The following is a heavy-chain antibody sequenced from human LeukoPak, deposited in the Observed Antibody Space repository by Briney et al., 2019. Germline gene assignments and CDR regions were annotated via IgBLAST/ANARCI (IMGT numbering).Heavy chain of an antibody. V-gene: IGHV3-21*01. CDR3: LYSANYYPNMFDY. D-gene: IGHD1-26*01. Sequence: GGSLTLPCAASGFTFSSYNMNWARQAPGKGLEWVSSIRTTSIYIYYAHSVTGRLTISRDHAKNSLYLQMNSLRAEDTAVYYCLYSANYYPNMFDYWGQGTLVTVSS. J-gene: IGHJ4*02. CDR2: IRTTSIYI. CDR1: GFTFSSYN.